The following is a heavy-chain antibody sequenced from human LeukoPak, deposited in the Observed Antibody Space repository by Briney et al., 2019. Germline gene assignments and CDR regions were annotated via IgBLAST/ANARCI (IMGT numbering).Heavy chain of an antibody. CDR2: ISYDGSNK. CDR3: AKDLEVAPYGLGSYVH. CDR1: GFTFSSYG. V-gene: IGHV3-30*18. D-gene: IGHD3-10*01. Sequence: GGSLRLSCAASGFTFSSYGMHWVRQAPGKGLEWVAVISYDGSNKYYADSVKGRFTISRDNSKNTLYLQMNSLRAEDTAVYYCAKDLEVAPYGLGSYVHWGQGTLVTVSS. J-gene: IGHJ4*02.